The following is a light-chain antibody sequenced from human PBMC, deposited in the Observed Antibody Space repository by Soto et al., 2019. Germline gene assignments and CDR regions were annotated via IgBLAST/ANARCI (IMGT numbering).Light chain of an antibody. V-gene: IGLV2-14*01. Sequence: QSALTQPASVAGSLGRAVTISCTGTTMDVGGYNYVSCYQQHPGKAPILITYDVTTPPSGVSNRFSGSNSGNTASLTISGLQVEDEADYYCGSYTDSITYVFGTGTKVTAL. CDR2: DVT. CDR3: GSYTDSITYV. J-gene: IGLJ1*01. CDR1: TMDVGGYNY.